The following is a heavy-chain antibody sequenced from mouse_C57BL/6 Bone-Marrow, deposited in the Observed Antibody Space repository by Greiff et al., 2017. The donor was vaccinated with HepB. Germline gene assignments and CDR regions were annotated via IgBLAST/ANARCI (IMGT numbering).Heavy chain of an antibody. V-gene: IGHV14-2*01. D-gene: IGHD4-1*01. Sequence: EVKVVESGAELVKPGASVKLSCTASGFNIKDYYMHWVKQRTEQGLEWIGRIDPEDGETKYAPKFQGKATITADTSSNTAYLQLSSLTSEDTAVYYCARRNWDWYFDVWGTGTTVTVSS. CDR3: ARRNWDWYFDV. CDR2: IDPEDGET. J-gene: IGHJ1*03. CDR1: GFNIKDYY.